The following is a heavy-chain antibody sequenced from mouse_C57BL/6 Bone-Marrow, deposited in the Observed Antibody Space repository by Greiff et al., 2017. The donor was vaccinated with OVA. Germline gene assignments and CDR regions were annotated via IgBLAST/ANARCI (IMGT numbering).Heavy chain of an antibody. V-gene: IGHV5-16*01. Sequence: EVKVVESEGGLVQPGSSMKLSCTASGFTFSDYYMAWVRQVPEKGLEWVANINYDGSSTYYLDSLKSRFIISRDNAKNILYLQMSSLKSEDTATYDCARDKGLRSYWYFDVWGTGTTVTVSS. D-gene: IGHD2-4*01. J-gene: IGHJ1*03. CDR3: ARDKGLRSYWYFDV. CDR1: GFTFSDYY. CDR2: INYDGSST.